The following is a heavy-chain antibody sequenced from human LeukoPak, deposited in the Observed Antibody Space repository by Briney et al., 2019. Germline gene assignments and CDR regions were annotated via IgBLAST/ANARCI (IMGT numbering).Heavy chain of an antibody. CDR1: GFTFSSYG. CDR3: AKDHRVWFGEWLDYYYGMDV. D-gene: IGHD3-10*01. J-gene: IGHJ6*02. CDR2: ISYDGSNK. Sequence: GGSLRLSCAASGFTFSSYGMHWVRQAPGKGLEWVAVISYDGSNKYYADSVKGRFTISRDNSKNTLYLQMNSLRAEDTAVYYCAKDHRVWFGEWLDYYYGMDVWGQGTTVTVSS. V-gene: IGHV3-30*18.